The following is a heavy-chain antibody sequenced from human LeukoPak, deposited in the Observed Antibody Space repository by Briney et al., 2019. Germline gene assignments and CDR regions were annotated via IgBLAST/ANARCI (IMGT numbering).Heavy chain of an antibody. Sequence: ASVKVSCKASGYTFTSYYMHWVRQAPGQGLEWMGIINPSGGSTSYAQKFQGRVTMTRDTSTSTVYMELSSLRSEDTAVYYCARDGTLVGATGASDIWGQGTMVTVSS. J-gene: IGHJ3*02. CDR1: GYTFTSYY. CDR2: INPSGGST. V-gene: IGHV1-46*01. CDR3: ARDGTLVGATGASDI. D-gene: IGHD1-26*01.